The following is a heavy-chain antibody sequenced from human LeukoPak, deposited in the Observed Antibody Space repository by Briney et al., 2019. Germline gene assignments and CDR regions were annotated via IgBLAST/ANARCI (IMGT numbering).Heavy chain of an antibody. CDR2: ISGSGGST. Sequence: GGTLRLSCAASGFTFSSYGMSWVRQAPGKGLEWVSAISGSGGSTYYADSVKGRFTISRDNSKKTLYLQMNSLRAEDTAVYYCAKEGLLAVAGTMWAGDYYYYYMDVWGKGTTVTISS. D-gene: IGHD6-19*01. CDR1: GFTFSSYG. J-gene: IGHJ6*03. V-gene: IGHV3-23*01. CDR3: AKEGLLAVAGTMWAGDYYYYYMDV.